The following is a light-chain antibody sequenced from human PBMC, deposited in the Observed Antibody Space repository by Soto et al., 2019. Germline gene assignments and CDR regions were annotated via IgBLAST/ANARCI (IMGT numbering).Light chain of an antibody. CDR3: SSYTKRKTYA. CDR1: SSDVGGYNY. J-gene: IGLJ1*01. Sequence: QSALTQPASVSGSPGQSITISCAGTSSDVGGYNYVSWYQQHPGKAPKVIIYDVTYRPSGVSDRFSGSKSGNTASLTISGLQAEDEADYSCSSYTKRKTYAFGTGTKVTVL. V-gene: IGLV2-14*03. CDR2: DVT.